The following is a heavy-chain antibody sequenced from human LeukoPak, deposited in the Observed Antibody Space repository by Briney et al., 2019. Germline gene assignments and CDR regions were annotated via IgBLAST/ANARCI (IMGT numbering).Heavy chain of an antibody. CDR3: VRDGPYRITNMDV. Sequence: PSDALSLTCAVSGYSINSGYYWGWIRQPPGEGLEWIGSVYDTGTAYYNPSLESRVTISLDRSKNQVSLKVSPLTAADTAVYYCVRDGPYRITNMDVWGKGTTATVSS. V-gene: IGHV4-38-2*02. J-gene: IGHJ6*03. CDR1: GYSINSGYY. CDR2: VYDTGTA.